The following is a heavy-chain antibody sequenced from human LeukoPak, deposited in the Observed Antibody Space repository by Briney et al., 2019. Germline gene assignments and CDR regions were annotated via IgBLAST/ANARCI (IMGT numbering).Heavy chain of an antibody. CDR3: ARDGVTTTDY. J-gene: IGHJ4*02. CDR2: ISSSGRTI. V-gene: IGHV3-11*04. CDR1: GFTFSDYY. D-gene: IGHD1-1*01. Sequence: GGSLRLSCAASGFTFSDYYMSWIRQAPGKGLEWVSYISSSGRTIYYADSVKARFTISRDNAKNSLYLRMNSLRAEDTAVYHCARDGVTTTDYWGQGTLVTVSS.